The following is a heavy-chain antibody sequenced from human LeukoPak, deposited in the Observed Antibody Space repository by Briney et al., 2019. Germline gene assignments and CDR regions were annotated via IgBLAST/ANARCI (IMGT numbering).Heavy chain of an antibody. CDR3: TRQVGRPGIAAAVNIDY. D-gene: IGHD6-13*01. Sequence: SGGSLRLSCTASGFTFGDYAMSWFRQAPGKGLEWVGFIRSKAYGGTTEYAASVKGRFTISRDDSKSIAYLQMNSLKTEDTAVYYCTRQVGRPGIAAAVNIDYWGQGTLVTVSS. V-gene: IGHV3-49*03. CDR1: GFTFGDYA. CDR2: IRSKAYGGTT. J-gene: IGHJ4*02.